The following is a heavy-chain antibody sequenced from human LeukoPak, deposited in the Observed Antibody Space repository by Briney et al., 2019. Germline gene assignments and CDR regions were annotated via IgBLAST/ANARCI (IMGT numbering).Heavy chain of an antibody. CDR2: IWYDGSNK. J-gene: IGHJ5*02. CDR3: ARDYDSSGYSPAA. CDR1: GLTFSSYG. D-gene: IGHD3-22*01. Sequence: GGSLRLSCAASGLTFSSYGMHWVRQAPGKGPEWVAVIWYDGSNKYYADSVKGRFTISRDNSRNTLYLQMNSLRAEDTAVYYCARDYDSSGYSPAAWGQGTLVTVSS. V-gene: IGHV3-33*01.